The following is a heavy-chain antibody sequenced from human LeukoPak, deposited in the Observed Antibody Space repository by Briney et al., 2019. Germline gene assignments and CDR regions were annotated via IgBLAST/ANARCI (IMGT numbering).Heavy chain of an antibody. V-gene: IGHV4-34*01. CDR3: ARGRVVVTPYYFDY. CDR2: INHSGST. D-gene: IGHD3-22*01. Sequence: SETLSLTCAVYGGSFSGYYWSWIRQPPGKGLEWIGEINHSGSTNYNPSLKSRVTISVDTSKNQFSLKLSSVTAADTAVYYCARGRVVVTPYYFDYWGQGTLVTVSS. J-gene: IGHJ4*02. CDR1: GGSFSGYY.